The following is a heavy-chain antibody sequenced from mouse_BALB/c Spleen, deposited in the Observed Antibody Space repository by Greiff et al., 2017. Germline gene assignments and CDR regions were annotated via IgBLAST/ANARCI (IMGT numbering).Heavy chain of an antibody. CDR3: ARSDYYFDY. V-gene: IGHV3-2*02. CDR1: GYSITSDYA. CDR2: ISYSGST. D-gene: IGHD2-4*01. J-gene: IGHJ2*01. Sequence: DVQLVESGPGLVKPSQSLSLTCTVTGYSITSDYAWNWIRQFPGNKLEWMGYISYSGSTSYNPSLKSRISITRDTSKNQFFLQLNSVTTEDTATYYCARSDYYFDYWGQGTTLTVSS.